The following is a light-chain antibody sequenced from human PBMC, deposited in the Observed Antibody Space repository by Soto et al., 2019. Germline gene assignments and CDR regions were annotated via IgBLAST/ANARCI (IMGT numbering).Light chain of an antibody. Sequence: QSVLTQPPSVSGTPGQRVTISCSGGISNIGTNYVHWFQQLPGTAPKVLSNRDNQRPSGVPDRFSGSKSGTSASLAISGLRSEDEAEYYCAAWDDTVRRYVFGTGTKVTVL. CDR2: RDN. V-gene: IGLV1-47*01. CDR1: ISNIGTNY. CDR3: AAWDDTVRRYV. J-gene: IGLJ1*01.